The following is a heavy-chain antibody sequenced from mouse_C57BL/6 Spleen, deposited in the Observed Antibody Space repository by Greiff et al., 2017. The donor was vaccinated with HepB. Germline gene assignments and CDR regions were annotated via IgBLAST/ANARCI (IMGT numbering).Heavy chain of an antibody. CDR3: ARIPLYGNYHYYAMDY. V-gene: IGHV8-8*01. CDR1: GFSLSTFGMG. Sequence: QVTLKVSGPGILQPSQTLSLTCSFSGFSLSTFGMGVGWIRQPSGKGLEWLAHIWWDDDKYYNPALKSRLTISKDTSKNQVFLKIANVDTADTATYYCARIPLYGNYHYYAMDYWGQGTSVTVSS. D-gene: IGHD2-1*01. J-gene: IGHJ4*01. CDR2: IWWDDDK.